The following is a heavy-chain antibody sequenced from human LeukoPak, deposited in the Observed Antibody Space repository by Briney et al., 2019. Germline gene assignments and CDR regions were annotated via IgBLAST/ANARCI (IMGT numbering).Heavy chain of an antibody. V-gene: IGHV3-49*04. D-gene: IGHD1-26*01. CDR3: TRRGGAAHFDY. CDR2: IRSNAYGGTT. Sequence: FLRCSCTASGFTFGDYAMSLVRHAPWKGLDRVGFIRSNAYGGTTEYAASVKGRFTISRYDSKSIAYLQMNSLKTEDRAVYYCTRRGGAAHFDYWGQGTLVTVSS. J-gene: IGHJ4*02. CDR1: GFTFGDYA.